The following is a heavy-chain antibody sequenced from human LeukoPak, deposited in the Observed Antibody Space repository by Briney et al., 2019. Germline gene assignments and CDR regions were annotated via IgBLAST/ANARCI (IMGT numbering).Heavy chain of an antibody. CDR2: IYTSGST. CDR3: ATALYSSGWYYFDY. D-gene: IGHD6-19*01. V-gene: IGHV4-4*07. CDR1: GGSISSYY. Sequence: PSETLSLTCTVSGGSISSYYWSWIRQPAGKGLEWIGRIYTSGSTNYSPSLKSRVTMSVDTSKNQFSLKLSSVTAADTAVYYCATALYSSGWYYFDYWGQGTLVTVSS. J-gene: IGHJ4*02.